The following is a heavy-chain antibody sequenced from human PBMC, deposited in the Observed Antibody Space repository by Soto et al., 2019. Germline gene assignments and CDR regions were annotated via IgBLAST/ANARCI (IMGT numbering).Heavy chain of an antibody. CDR3: AKELAFGDFWRGLEY. CDR1: GFSFRSYA. D-gene: IGHD3-3*01. J-gene: IGHJ4*02. Sequence: QVQLVESGGGVVQPGRSLRLSCAASGFSFRSYAMHGVRQAPGKGLEWVAVISDEGSIKKFADFGEGRFLVFRENSNNNLFLQMESLKPDDSAVYYCAKELAFGDFWRGLEYCGQGALVTVAP. V-gene: IGHV3-30*18. CDR2: ISDEGSIK.